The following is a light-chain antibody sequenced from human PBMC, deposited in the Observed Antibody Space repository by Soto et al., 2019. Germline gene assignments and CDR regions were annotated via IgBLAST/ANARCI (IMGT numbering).Light chain of an antibody. Sequence: QSALTQPASVSGSPGQSITISCIGTSSDVGSYNLVSWYQQHPGKAPKVLIYEVSERPSGVSNRFSGSKSGNTASLTISGLQAEDEAEYYCCSYAGSSTHVLFGGGTKVTV. V-gene: IGLV2-23*02. CDR3: CSYAGSSTHVL. CDR1: SSDVGSYNL. J-gene: IGLJ2*01. CDR2: EVS.